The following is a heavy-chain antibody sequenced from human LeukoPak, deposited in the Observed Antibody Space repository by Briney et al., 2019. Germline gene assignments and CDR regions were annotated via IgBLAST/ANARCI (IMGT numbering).Heavy chain of an antibody. CDR2: INPDSGDT. D-gene: IGHD3-3*01. V-gene: IGHV1-2*02. CDR3: ARVPIFGVVIMRRDDD. CDR1: GYTFTGFY. J-gene: IGHJ4*02. Sequence: GASVKVSCKPSGYTFTGFYMRWVRQAPGQGLEWMGWINPDSGDTNYAQKFQGRVTMARDTSVSTVYMELSRLTSDDTAVYYCARVPIFGVVIMRRDDDWGQGTLVTVSS.